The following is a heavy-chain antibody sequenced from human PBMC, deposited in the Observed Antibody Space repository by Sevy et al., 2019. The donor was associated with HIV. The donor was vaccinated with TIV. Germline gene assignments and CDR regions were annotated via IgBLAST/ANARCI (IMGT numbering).Heavy chain of an antibody. J-gene: IGHJ4*02. D-gene: IGHD4-17*01. CDR1: GFTFSSYG. Sequence: GGSLRLSCAASGFTFSSYGMHWVRQAPGKGLEWVAVIWFDGSNTFYADSVKGRFTISRDIAKNILHLQMNSLRAEDTAVYYCARDLEFYDYGAYGPSFMPDYWGQGTLVTVSS. CDR3: ARDLEFYDYGAYGPSFMPDY. CDR2: IWFDGSNT. V-gene: IGHV3-33*01.